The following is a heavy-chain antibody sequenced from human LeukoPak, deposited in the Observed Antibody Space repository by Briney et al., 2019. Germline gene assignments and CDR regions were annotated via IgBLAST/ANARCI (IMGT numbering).Heavy chain of an antibody. Sequence: ASVKVSCKASGYTFTSYGISWVRQAPGQGLEWMGWISAYNGNTNYAQKLQGRVTITADKSTSTAYMELSRLRSDDTAVYYCARDHLDIIDYWGQGTLVTVSS. V-gene: IGHV1-18*01. CDR2: ISAYNGNT. D-gene: IGHD2-15*01. CDR1: GYTFTSYG. CDR3: ARDHLDIIDY. J-gene: IGHJ4*02.